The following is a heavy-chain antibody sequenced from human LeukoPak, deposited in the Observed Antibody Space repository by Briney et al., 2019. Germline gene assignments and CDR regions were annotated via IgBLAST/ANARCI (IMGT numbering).Heavy chain of an antibody. CDR3: ARDHLGYSFDY. Sequence: GGSLRLSCSPSGFSFETYSMYWVRQAPGKGLEWLSYINSAGNIIYYADSVKGRFTVSRDNTRKSLSLEMNTLRVEDTAIYYCARDHLGYSFDYWGQGTLVTVSS. J-gene: IGHJ4*02. CDR1: GFSFETYS. D-gene: IGHD3-22*01. V-gene: IGHV3-48*04. CDR2: INSAGNII.